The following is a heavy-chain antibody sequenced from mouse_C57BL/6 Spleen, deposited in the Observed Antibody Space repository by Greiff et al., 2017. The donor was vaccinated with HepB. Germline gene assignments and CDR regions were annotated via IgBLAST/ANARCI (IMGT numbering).Heavy chain of an antibody. CDR2: IYPGDGDT. CDR3: ARSLDSGWFV. V-gene: IGHV1-82*01. Sequence: QVQLQQSGPELVKPGASVKISCKASGYAFSSSWMNWVKQRPGKGLEWIGRIYPGDGDTNYNGKLKGKATLTADKSSSTAYMQLSSLTSEDSAVYFCARSLDSGWFVWGTGTTVTVSS. J-gene: IGHJ1*03. D-gene: IGHD2-2*01. CDR1: GYAFSSSW.